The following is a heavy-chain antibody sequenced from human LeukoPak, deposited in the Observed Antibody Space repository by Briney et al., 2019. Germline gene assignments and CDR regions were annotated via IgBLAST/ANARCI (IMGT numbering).Heavy chain of an antibody. CDR2: IYSSGST. V-gene: IGHV4-4*07. Sequence: SETLSLTCTVSGDSINTYYWSWIRQSVGKGLEWIGRIYSSGSTNYNPSLKSRVTMSVDTSKNQFSLNLRSVTAADTAVYYGARDSVVKGLYYFDDWGQGTLVTVSS. J-gene: IGHJ4*02. D-gene: IGHD2/OR15-2a*01. CDR3: ARDSVVKGLYYFDD. CDR1: GDSINTYY.